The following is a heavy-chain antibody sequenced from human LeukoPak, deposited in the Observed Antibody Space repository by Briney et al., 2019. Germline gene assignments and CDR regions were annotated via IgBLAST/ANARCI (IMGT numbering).Heavy chain of an antibody. V-gene: IGHV3-74*01. J-gene: IGHJ6*04. D-gene: IGHD3-10*02. CDR1: GFTFKDSW. CDR2: INGDGSDT. Sequence: GMSLRLSCAASGFTFKDSWMYWVRQAPGKGLEWVSRINGDGSDTDYVDSVKGRFTISRDNAKNSLYLQMNSLRAEDTAVYYCAELGITMIGGVWGKGTTVTISS. CDR3: AELGITMIGGV.